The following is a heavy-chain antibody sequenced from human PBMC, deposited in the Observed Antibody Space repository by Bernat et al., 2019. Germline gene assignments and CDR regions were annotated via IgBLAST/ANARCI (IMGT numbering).Heavy chain of an antibody. D-gene: IGHD3-10*01. J-gene: IGHJ4*02. CDR3: AKGPVLLWFGEPGFDY. CDR1: GFTFSSYG. Sequence: QVQLVESGGGVVQPGGSLRLSCAASGFTFSSYGMHWVRQAPGKGLEWVAFIRYDGSNKYYADSVKGRFTISRDNSKNTLYLQMNSLRAEDTVVYYCAKGPVLLWFGEPGFDYWGQGTLVTVSS. CDR2: IRYDGSNK. V-gene: IGHV3-30*02.